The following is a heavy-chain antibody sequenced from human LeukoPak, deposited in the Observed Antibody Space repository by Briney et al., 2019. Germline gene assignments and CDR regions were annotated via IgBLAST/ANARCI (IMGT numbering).Heavy chain of an antibody. CDR2: INPNSGGT. Sequence: GASVKVSCKASGYTFTGYYMHWVRQAPGQGLGWRGWINPNSGGTDYTQKFQGRVTMALDTSISTAYMELSRLTSDDTAVYYCARDVGQVDQLLRNWFDPWGQGTLVTVSS. CDR1: GYTFTGYY. D-gene: IGHD2-2*01. CDR3: ARDVGQVDQLLRNWFDP. J-gene: IGHJ5*02. V-gene: IGHV1-2*02.